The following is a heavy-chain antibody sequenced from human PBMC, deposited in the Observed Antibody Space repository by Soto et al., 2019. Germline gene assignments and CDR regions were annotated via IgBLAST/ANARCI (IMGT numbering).Heavy chain of an antibody. V-gene: IGHV3-21*01. D-gene: IGHD3-9*01. J-gene: IGHJ4*02. CDR1: GFTFSSYS. CDR3: ARSGYFDWLSPADY. CDR2: ISSSSSYI. Sequence: GGSLRLSCAASGFTFSSYSMNWVRQAPGKGLEWVSSISSSSSYIYYADSVKGRFTISRDNAKNSLYLQMNSLRAEDTAVYYCARSGYFDWLSPADYWGQGTLVTAPQ.